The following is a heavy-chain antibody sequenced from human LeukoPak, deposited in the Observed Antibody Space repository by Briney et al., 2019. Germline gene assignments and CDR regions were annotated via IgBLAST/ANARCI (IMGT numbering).Heavy chain of an antibody. Sequence: PGGSLRLSCAASGFIFGTYGMHWVRQAPGKGLEWVAFIRSDGSDKSYAGSVMGRFTISRDNSKNTLYLQMNTLRAEDTAVYYCGKHGSSSDYWGQGTLVTVSS. V-gene: IGHV3-30*02. CDR2: IRSDGSDK. D-gene: IGHD2-2*01. CDR1: GFIFGTYG. J-gene: IGHJ4*02. CDR3: GKHGSSSDY.